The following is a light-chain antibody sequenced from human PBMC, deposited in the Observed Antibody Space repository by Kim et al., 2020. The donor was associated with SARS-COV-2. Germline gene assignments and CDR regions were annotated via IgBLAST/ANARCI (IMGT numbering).Light chain of an antibody. CDR3: NSRDSNDNVV. V-gene: IGLV3-19*01. J-gene: IGLJ2*01. CDR1: SLRSYY. Sequence: SSELTQDPAVSVALGQTVRITCQGDSLRSYYATWYQQKPGQAPILVIYGKNNRPSGIPDRFSGSSSGNTASLTITGTQAGDEADYYCNSRDSNDNVVFGRGTQL. CDR2: GKN.